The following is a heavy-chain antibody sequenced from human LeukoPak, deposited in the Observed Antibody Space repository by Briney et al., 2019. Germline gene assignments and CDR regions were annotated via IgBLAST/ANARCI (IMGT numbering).Heavy chain of an antibody. CDR3: ARFSYGDLYFDY. Sequence: PSETLSLTCIVSGGSISSYYWSWIRQPPGKGLEWIGYIYYSGSTNYNPSLKSRVTISADTSKTRFSLRLSSVTAADTAVYYCARFSYGDLYFDYWGQGTLVTVSS. J-gene: IGHJ4*02. CDR2: IYYSGST. D-gene: IGHD4-17*01. CDR1: GGSISSYY. V-gene: IGHV4-59*08.